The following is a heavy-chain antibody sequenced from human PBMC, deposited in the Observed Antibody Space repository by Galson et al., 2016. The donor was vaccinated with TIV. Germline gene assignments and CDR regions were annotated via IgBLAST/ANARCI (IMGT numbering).Heavy chain of an antibody. CDR1: GFTFSDYF. V-gene: IGHV3-72*01. Sequence: SLRLSCAASGFTFSDYFMDWVRQFPGKGLEWVGRATDKSNGYTTEYAASVRGRFTISRDDPKDSLYLQMNSLKTEDTAVYYCARDQIGSYPDWGQGTLVTVSS. J-gene: IGHJ4*02. CDR2: ATDKSNGYTT. CDR3: ARDQIGSYPD. D-gene: IGHD1-26*01.